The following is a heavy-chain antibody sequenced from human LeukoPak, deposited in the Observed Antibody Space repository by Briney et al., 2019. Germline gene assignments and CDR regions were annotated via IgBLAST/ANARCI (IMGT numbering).Heavy chain of an antibody. CDR3: ARQPSNTAMVPLFDP. J-gene: IGHJ5*02. Sequence: ASVKVSCKASGYTFTRYYMHWVGQAPGQGVEWMGIINPSGGSTSYAQKFQGRVTMTRDTSTSTVYMELSSLRSEDTAVYYCARQPSNTAMVPLFDPWGQGTLVTVSS. CDR2: INPSGGST. V-gene: IGHV1-46*01. CDR1: GYTFTRYY. D-gene: IGHD5-18*01.